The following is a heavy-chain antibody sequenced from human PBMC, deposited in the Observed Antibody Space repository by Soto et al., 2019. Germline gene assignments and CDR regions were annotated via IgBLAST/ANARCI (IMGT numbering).Heavy chain of an antibody. CDR2: VYSSGTT. CDR3: ARDIGSYAYGEGY. V-gene: IGHV4-4*07. D-gene: IGHD3-10*01. Sequence: SETLSLTCSVSCGSINSYWGSWIRQPAGKGLEWIGRVYSSGTTDYNPSLNSRATLSVETSKNQFSLKLSPVTAADTAVYYCARDIGSYAYGEGYWGQGIQVTVSS. J-gene: IGHJ4*02. CDR1: CGSINSYW.